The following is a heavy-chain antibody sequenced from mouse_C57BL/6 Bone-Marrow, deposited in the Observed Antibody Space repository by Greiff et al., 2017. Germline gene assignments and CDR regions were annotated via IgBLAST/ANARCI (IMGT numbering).Heavy chain of an antibody. CDR1: GYTFTDYN. J-gene: IGHJ4*01. Sequence: VQLQQSGPELVKPGASVKIPCKASGYTFTDYNMDWVKQSHGKSLEWIGAINPNNGGTIYNQKFKGKATLTVDKSSSTAYMELRSLTSEDTAVYYCARGYAMDYWGQGTSVTVSS. CDR2: INPNNGGT. V-gene: IGHV1-18*01. CDR3: ARGYAMDY.